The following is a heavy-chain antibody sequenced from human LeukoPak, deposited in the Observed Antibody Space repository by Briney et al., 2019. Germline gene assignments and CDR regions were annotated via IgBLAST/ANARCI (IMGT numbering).Heavy chain of an antibody. J-gene: IGHJ5*02. CDR3: AKGLLWFGELSP. D-gene: IGHD3-10*01. V-gene: IGHV3-30*18. CDR1: GFTFSSYG. Sequence: PGGSLRLSCAASGFTFSSYGMHWVRQAPGKGLEWVAVISYDGSNKYYADSVKGRFTIFRDNSKNTLYLQMNSLRAEDTAVYYCAKGLLWFGELSPWGQGTLVTVSS. CDR2: ISYDGSNK.